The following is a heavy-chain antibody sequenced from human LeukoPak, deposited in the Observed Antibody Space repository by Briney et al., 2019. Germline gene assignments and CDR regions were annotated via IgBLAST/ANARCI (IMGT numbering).Heavy chain of an antibody. CDR3: ASYSNSWYYFDY. Sequence: SETLSLTCTVSGGSITSYYWSWIRQPPGKGLEWIGYMYYSGNSYYNPSLKSRVTISVDTSKNQFSLKLSSMTATDTAVYYCASYSNSWYYFDYWGQGTLVTVSS. CDR2: MYYSGNS. J-gene: IGHJ4*02. CDR1: GGSITSYY. V-gene: IGHV4-59*01. D-gene: IGHD6-13*01.